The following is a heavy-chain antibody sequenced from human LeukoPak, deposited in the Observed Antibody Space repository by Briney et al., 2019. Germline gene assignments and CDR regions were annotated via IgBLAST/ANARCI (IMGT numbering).Heavy chain of an antibody. CDR2: INPNSGGT. CDR1: GYTFTSYD. Sequence: ASVKVSCKASGYTFTSYDINWVRQAPGQGLEWMGWINPNSGGTNYAQKFQGRVTMTRDTSISTAYMELSRLTSDDTAVYYCARALGRQHFYGSGTYKKNYYYMDVWGKGTTVTISS. V-gene: IGHV1-2*02. CDR3: ARALGRQHFYGSGTYKKNYYYMDV. D-gene: IGHD3-10*01. J-gene: IGHJ6*03.